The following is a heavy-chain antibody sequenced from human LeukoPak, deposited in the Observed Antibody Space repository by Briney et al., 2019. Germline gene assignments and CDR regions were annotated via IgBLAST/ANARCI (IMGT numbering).Heavy chain of an antibody. J-gene: IGHJ5*02. Sequence: SETLSLTCTVSGGSNSSSSYYWGWIRQPPGKGLEWIGSIYYSGSTYYNPSLKSRVTISVDTSKNQFSLKLSSVTAADTAVYYCARRAGRTGITGTSFDPWGQGTLVTVSS. CDR3: ARRAGRTGITGTSFDP. CDR1: GGSNSSSSYY. CDR2: IYYSGST. V-gene: IGHV4-39*01. D-gene: IGHD1-20*01.